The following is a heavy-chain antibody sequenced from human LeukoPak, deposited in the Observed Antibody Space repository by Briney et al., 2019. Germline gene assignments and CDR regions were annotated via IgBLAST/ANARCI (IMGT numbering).Heavy chain of an antibody. J-gene: IGHJ4*02. CDR1: GFTFSSYG. Sequence: GETLRLSCAASGFTFSSYGMSWVRQAPGKGLEWVSGIRTDGVTTYYADSVKGRFIISRDNSKNTVYLQMNSLSAEDAAVYYCVKDDGWVQYANWGQGTLVTVSS. CDR2: IRTDGVTT. CDR3: VKDDGWVQYAN. D-gene: IGHD5-24*01. V-gene: IGHV3-23*01.